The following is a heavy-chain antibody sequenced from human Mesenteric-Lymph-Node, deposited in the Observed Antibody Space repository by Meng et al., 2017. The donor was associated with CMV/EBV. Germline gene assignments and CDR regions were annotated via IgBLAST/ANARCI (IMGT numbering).Heavy chain of an antibody. CDR2: ISDSGST. V-gene: IGHV4-34*01. J-gene: IGHJ5*02. CDR3: ASSIGDFWSFGNWFDP. D-gene: IGHD3-3*01. Sequence: FGGSFSGYYWGWIRQPPGKGLGWIGEISDSGSTNYNPSLKSRVTISIDTSTNQFSLKLRSVTAADTAVYYCASSIGDFWSFGNWFDPWGQGTLVTVSS. CDR1: GGSFSGYY.